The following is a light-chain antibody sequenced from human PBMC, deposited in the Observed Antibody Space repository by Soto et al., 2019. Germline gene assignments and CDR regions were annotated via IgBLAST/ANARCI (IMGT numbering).Light chain of an antibody. V-gene: IGKV3D-7*01. J-gene: IGKJ5*01. CDR3: QQRGT. CDR1: QSVSSSY. CDR2: GAS. Sequence: PGERVTLSCRASQSVSSSYLTWYQQKPGQAPRLLIYGASTRATGIPARFSGSGSGTDFTLTISSLQPEDFAVYYCQQRGTFGQGTRLEIK.